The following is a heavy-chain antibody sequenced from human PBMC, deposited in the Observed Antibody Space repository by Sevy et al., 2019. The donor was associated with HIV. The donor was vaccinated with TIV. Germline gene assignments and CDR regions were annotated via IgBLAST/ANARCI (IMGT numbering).Heavy chain of an antibody. CDR2: VNSDGSST. CDR3: VAANTWQDY. J-gene: IGHJ4*02. Sequence: GGSLRLSCAASGFTFSSYWMHWVRQAPGKGPVWVSGVNSDGSSTNYADSVKGRLTMSRDSAKYTLYLQMNSLRAEDTAVYFCVAANTWQDYWGQGTLVTVSS. D-gene: IGHD2-15*01. V-gene: IGHV3-74*01. CDR1: GFTFSSYW.